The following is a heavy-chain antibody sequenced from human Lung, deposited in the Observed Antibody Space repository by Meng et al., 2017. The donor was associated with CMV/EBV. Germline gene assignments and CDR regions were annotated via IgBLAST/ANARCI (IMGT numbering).Heavy chain of an antibody. Sequence: SXTLSLXCSVSGGSISSGSYYWVWVRQPPGKGLECIGEIQHGGSTYYDPSLKTPVNISVDTSKNQFSVSLTSVTAAATAVYYCASRIYDSLYYYDYWGQGALGTVSS. CDR3: ASRIYDSLYYYDY. CDR1: GGSISSGSYY. J-gene: IGHJ4*02. V-gene: IGHV4-39*07. CDR2: IQHGGST. D-gene: IGHD3-3*01.